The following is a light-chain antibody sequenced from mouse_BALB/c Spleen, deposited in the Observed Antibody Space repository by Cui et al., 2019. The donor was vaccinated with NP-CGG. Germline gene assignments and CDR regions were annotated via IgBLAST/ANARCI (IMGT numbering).Light chain of an antibody. J-gene: IGLJ1*01. CDR2: GTN. CDR1: TGAVTTSNY. CDR3: ALWYSNHWV. V-gene: IGLV1*01. Sequence: QAVVTQESALTTSPGETVTLTCRSSTGAVTTSNYANWVQEKPDHLFTGLIGGTNNRPPGVPPRFSGSLIGDKAALTITGAQTEDEAIYFCALWYSNHWVFGGGTKLTVL.